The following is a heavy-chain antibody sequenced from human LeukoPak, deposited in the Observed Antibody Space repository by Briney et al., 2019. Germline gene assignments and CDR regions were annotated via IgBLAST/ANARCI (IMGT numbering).Heavy chain of an antibody. D-gene: IGHD3-3*01. CDR1: GYTFTAFY. Sequence: EASVKDSCKASGYTFTAFYLHWVRQAPGQGLEWMGRIYPSSGVTKYAQKFQGRITMTRDTSISTAYMELSGLRSDDTAVYYCGRDSVRSYDLWSAYYLGDKYYPMDVWGQGTTVTVSS. J-gene: IGHJ6*02. CDR3: GRDSVRSYDLWSAYYLGDKYYPMDV. CDR2: IYPSSGVT. V-gene: IGHV1-2*06.